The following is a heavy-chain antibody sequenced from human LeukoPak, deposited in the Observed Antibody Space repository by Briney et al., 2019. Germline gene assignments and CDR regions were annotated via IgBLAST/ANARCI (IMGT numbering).Heavy chain of an antibody. V-gene: IGHV5-51*01. CDR3: ARRYTSAWSDFDY. CDR1: GYTFTGYW. J-gene: IGHJ4*02. CDR2: IYPGDSDT. Sequence: GESLKISCKGSGYTFTGYWIGWVRQMPGKGLEWMGIIYPGDSDTRYSPSFQGQVTISADKSISTAYLQWSSLKASDTAMYYCARRYTSAWSDFDYWGQGTLVTVSS. D-gene: IGHD6-19*01.